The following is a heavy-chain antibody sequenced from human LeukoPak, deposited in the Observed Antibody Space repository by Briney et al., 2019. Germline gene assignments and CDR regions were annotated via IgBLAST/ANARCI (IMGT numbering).Heavy chain of an antibody. CDR3: ARVQWELRGVGSYFEY. CDR1: GFTFSSYW. J-gene: IGHJ4*02. D-gene: IGHD1-26*01. CDR2: IKKDGSEK. Sequence: TGASLRLSCVVSGFTFSSYWMSWVRQAPGKGLEWVANIKKDGSEKYYVDSVKGRFTISRDNSKKSLYLQMNSLRAEDTAVYYCARVQWELRGVGSYFEYWGQGALVTVSS. V-gene: IGHV3-7*01.